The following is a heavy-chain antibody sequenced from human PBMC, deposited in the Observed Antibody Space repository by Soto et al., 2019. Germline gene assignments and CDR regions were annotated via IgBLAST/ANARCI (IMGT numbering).Heavy chain of an antibody. CDR2: ISAYNGKR. CDR3: ARVRIVASIHDAFEI. CDR1: GYDFTSYG. Sequence: QGQLLQSGDEVKKPGASVRVSCRASGYDFTSYGISWVRQAPGQGLEWVSWISAYNGKRDTAQKFQGRVTMTLDTSTDTTHMELGDLTSADTAVYYCARVRIVASIHDAFEIWGQGTMVAVSS. J-gene: IGHJ3*02. D-gene: IGHD2-21*01. V-gene: IGHV1-18*01.